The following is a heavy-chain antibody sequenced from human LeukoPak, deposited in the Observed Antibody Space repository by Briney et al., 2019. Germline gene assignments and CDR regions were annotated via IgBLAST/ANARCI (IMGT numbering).Heavy chain of an antibody. Sequence: TSETLSLTCTVSGVSMSGYYWNWIRQPPGKGLEWIGYISSSGTTNYNPSLKSRVTISIDTSKNQFSLKVYSVTAADTAIYYCARHRAYYDSSGHYYYFDYWGQGTLVPVSS. J-gene: IGHJ4*02. CDR1: GVSMSGYY. CDR2: ISSSGTT. CDR3: ARHRAYYDSSGHYYYFDY. V-gene: IGHV4-59*08. D-gene: IGHD3-22*01.